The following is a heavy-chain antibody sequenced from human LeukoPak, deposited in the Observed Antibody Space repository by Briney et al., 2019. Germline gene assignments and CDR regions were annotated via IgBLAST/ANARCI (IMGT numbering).Heavy chain of an antibody. D-gene: IGHD5/OR15-5a*01. Sequence: ASVKVSCKASGGTFSSYAISWVRQAPGQGLEWMGWISAYNGNTNYAQKLQGRVTMTTDTSTSTAYMELRSLRSDDTAVYYCARDPESTRGDYWGQGTLVTVSS. CDR3: ARDPESTRGDY. V-gene: IGHV1-18*01. CDR1: GGTFSSYA. CDR2: ISAYNGNT. J-gene: IGHJ4*02.